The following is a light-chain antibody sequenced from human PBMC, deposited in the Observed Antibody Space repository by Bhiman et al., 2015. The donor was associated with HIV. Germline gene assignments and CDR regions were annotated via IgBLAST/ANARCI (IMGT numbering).Light chain of an antibody. CDR1: SYNVERNQ. J-gene: IGLJ3*02. V-gene: IGLV1-44*01. CDR2: MNN. Sequence: QSVLTQPPSVSAAPGQSVSISCSGSSYNVERNQVIWLQQVPGAAPTVVIIMNNQRPSGVPDRFSGSRSGTSASLAITGLQPGDEGTYFCAVWDDGVDGPTWVFGGGTTLTVL. CDR3: AVWDDGVDGPTWV.